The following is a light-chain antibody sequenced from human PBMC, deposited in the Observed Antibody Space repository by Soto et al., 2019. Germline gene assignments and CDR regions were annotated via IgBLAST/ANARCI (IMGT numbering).Light chain of an antibody. J-gene: IGLJ2*01. Sequence: QSALTQPRSVSGSPGQSVTISRTGTSSDVGGYNFVSWYQQYPGTVPKLIIYDVSQRPSGVPDRFSASKSDNTASLTISGLQAEDEADYYCCSYAGSYTLFGGGTKLTVL. CDR2: DVS. V-gene: IGLV2-11*01. CDR1: SSDVGGYNF. CDR3: CSYAGSYTL.